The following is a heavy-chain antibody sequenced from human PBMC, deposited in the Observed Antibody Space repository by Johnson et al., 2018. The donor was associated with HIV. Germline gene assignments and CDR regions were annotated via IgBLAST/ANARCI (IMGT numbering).Heavy chain of an antibody. Sequence: MLLVESGGGLVQPGGSLRLSCAASGFTFSAYAMHWVRQAPGNGLEWFSYISSSGSTIYYADSVKGRFTISRDNAKNSLYLQMNSLRAEDTAVYYCARDPRGEAMALDAFDIWGQGTMVTVSS. J-gene: IGHJ3*02. V-gene: IGHV3-48*04. D-gene: IGHD5-18*01. CDR3: ARDPRGEAMALDAFDI. CDR1: GFTFSAYA. CDR2: ISSSGSTI.